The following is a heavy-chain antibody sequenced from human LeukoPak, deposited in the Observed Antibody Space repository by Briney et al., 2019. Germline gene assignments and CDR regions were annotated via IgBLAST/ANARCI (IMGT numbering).Heavy chain of an antibody. CDR1: GFTFSSYA. CDR3: ARRWQFDY. J-gene: IGHJ4*02. V-gene: IGHV3-30*04. Sequence: GGSLRLSCAASGFTFSSYAMHWVRQAPGKGLEWVAVISYDESNKYYADSVKGRFTTSRDNSKNTLYLQMNSLRAENTAVYYCARRWQFDYWGQGTLVTVSS. D-gene: IGHD2-15*01. CDR2: ISYDESNK.